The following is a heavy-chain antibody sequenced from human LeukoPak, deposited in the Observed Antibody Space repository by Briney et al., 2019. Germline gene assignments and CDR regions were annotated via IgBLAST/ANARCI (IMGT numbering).Heavy chain of an antibody. CDR3: ARGSGGSR. CDR1: GFTFSSYE. CDR2: ISNTGNSI. Sequence: QPGGSLRLSCAASGFTFSSYEMNWVRQAPGKGLEWVSHISNTGNSIFYADSVKGRFTISRDNAQNSLFLQMNSLRVEDTAVYYCARGSGGSRWGQGTLVSVSS. D-gene: IGHD2-15*01. J-gene: IGHJ4*02. V-gene: IGHV3-48*03.